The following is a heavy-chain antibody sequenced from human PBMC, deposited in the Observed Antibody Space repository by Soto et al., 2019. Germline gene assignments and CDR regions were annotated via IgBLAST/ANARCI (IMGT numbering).Heavy chain of an antibody. V-gene: IGHV4-59*08. J-gene: IGHJ4*02. CDR2: IYYSGST. CDR1: GGSISSYY. CDR3: ARQNGSGSYYIRPFDY. Sequence: PSETLSLTCTVSGGSISSYYWSWIRQPPGKGLEWIGYIYYSGSTNYNPSLKSRVTISVDTSKNQFSLKLSSVTAADTAVYYCARQNGSGSYYIRPFDYWGQGTLVTVSS. D-gene: IGHD3-10*01.